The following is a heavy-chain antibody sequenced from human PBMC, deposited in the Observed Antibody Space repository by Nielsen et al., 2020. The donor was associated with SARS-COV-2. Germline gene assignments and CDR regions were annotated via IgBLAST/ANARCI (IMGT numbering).Heavy chain of an antibody. CDR2: IYYSGST. CDR3: ARARAYGSGSLEYSP. V-gene: IGHV4-30-4*01. D-gene: IGHD3-10*01. Sequence: LRLSCTVSGDSISSGDYYWSWIRQPPGKGLEWIGYIYYSGSTYYNPSLKSRVTISVDTSKNQFSLKLSSVTAADTAVYYCARARAYGSGSLEYSPWGQGTLVTVSS. CDR1: GDSISSGDYY. J-gene: IGHJ5*02.